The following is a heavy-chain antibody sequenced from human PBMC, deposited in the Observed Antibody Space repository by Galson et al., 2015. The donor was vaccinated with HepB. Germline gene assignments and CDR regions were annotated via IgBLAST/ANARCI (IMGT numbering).Heavy chain of an antibody. D-gene: IGHD1-1*01. Sequence: SVKVSCKASGYTFTNSYIHWVRQAPGQGLEWVGWINPHSGGTEYAQKFQGRVTMTSDTTISTAYMELTRLTSDDTAVYYCAKRAYPDWFESWGQGTLVTVSS. CDR2: INPHSGGT. CDR1: GYTFTNSY. CDR3: AKRAYPDWFES. J-gene: IGHJ5*01. V-gene: IGHV1-2*02.